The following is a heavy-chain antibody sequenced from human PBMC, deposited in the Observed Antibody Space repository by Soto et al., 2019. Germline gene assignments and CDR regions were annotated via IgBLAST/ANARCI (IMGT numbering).Heavy chain of an antibody. Sequence: KVSCKASGGTFSSYAISWVRQAPGQGLEWMGGIIPIFGTANYAQKFQGRVTITADESTSTAYMELSSLRSEDTAVYYCARTRRDGSLDAFDIWGQGTMVTVSS. CDR2: IIPIFGTA. CDR3: ARTRRDGSLDAFDI. CDR1: GGTFSSYA. D-gene: IGHD5-12*01. J-gene: IGHJ3*02. V-gene: IGHV1-69*01.